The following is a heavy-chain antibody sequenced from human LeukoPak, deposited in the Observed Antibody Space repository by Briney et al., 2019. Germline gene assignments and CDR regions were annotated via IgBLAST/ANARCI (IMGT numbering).Heavy chain of an antibody. CDR1: GFTFSSYS. CDR2: ISSSSSYI. V-gene: IGHV3-21*04. J-gene: IGHJ3*02. Sequence: GGSLRLFCAASGFTFSSYSMNWVRQAPGKGLEGVSSISSSSSYIYYADSVKGRFTISRDNAKNSLYLQMNSLRAEDTAVYYCAKVSEIVVVPAAYFDIWGQGTMVTVSS. CDR3: AKVSEIVVVPAAYFDI. D-gene: IGHD2-2*01.